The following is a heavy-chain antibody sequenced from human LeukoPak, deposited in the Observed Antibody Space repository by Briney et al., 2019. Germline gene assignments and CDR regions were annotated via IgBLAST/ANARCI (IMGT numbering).Heavy chain of an antibody. V-gene: IGHV4-30-4*01. J-gene: IGHJ4*03. Sequence: SGTLSLTCAVSGGSISSSNWWSWIRQPPGKGLEWIGYIYYSGSTYYNPSLKSRVTISVDTSKNQFSLKLSSVTAADTAVYYCARDPARGYSYRLDYWGQGTTVTVSS. CDR3: ARDPARGYSYRLDY. CDR2: IYYSGST. CDR1: GGSISSSNW. D-gene: IGHD5-18*01.